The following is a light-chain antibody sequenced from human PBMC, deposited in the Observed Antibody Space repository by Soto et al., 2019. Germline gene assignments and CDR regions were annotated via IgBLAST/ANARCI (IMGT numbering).Light chain of an antibody. J-gene: IGKJ1*01. CDR3: QQYNNWPPWT. V-gene: IGKV3-15*01. Sequence: EIVMTQSSATLSVSPRERVILSCRASQSINSNLAWDQQKPDQAPRLLIYGASTRATGIPARFSGSGSWTEFTLTISSLQSEDFAVYYCQQYNNWPPWTFGQGTKV. CDR1: QSINSN. CDR2: GAS.